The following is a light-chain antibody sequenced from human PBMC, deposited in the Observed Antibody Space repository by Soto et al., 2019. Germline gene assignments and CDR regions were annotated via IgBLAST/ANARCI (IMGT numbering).Light chain of an antibody. Sequence: EIVLTQSPANLSLSPGERATLSCRASQSVSSYLAWYQQKPGQAPRLLLYDASNRATGIPARFSGSGSGTDFTLTISSLEPEDFAVYYCQQYGSSGTFGQGTKVDIK. V-gene: IGKV3-11*01. CDR1: QSVSSY. CDR2: DAS. J-gene: IGKJ1*01. CDR3: QQYGSSGT.